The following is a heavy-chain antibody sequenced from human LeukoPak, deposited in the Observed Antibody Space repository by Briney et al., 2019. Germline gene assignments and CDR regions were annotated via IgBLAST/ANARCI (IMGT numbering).Heavy chain of an antibody. J-gene: IGHJ4*02. Sequence: GGSLRLSCAASGFTFSSYGMHWVRQAPGKGLEWVAFIRYDGSNKYYADSVKGRFTISRDNSKNTLYLQMNSLRAEDTAVYYCARGINYDFWSGYYNPPNYFDYWGQGTLVTVSS. CDR2: IRYDGSNK. CDR1: GFTFSSYG. D-gene: IGHD3-3*01. V-gene: IGHV3-30*02. CDR3: ARGINYDFWSGYYNPPNYFDY.